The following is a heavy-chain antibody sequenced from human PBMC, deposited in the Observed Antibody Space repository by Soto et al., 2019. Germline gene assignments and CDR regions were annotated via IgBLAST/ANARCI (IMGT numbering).Heavy chain of an antibody. V-gene: IGHV3-30*18. D-gene: IGHD1-26*01. Sequence: GGSLRLSCAASGFTFSSYGMHWVRQAPGKGLEWVAVISYDGSNKYYADSVKGRFTISRDNSKNTLYLQMNSLRAEDTAVYYCEKDLHSGSKRTGWFDTWGQGTLVTVCS. CDR3: EKDLHSGSKRTGWFDT. CDR2: ISYDGSNK. J-gene: IGHJ5*02. CDR1: GFTFSSYG.